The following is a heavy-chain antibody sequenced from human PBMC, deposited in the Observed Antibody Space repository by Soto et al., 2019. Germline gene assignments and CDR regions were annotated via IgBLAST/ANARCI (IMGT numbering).Heavy chain of an antibody. CDR2: IYRTGST. V-gene: IGHV4-4*02. J-gene: IGHJ4*02. CDR1: GGSFTSNNG. Sequence: PSASHSGTYSIPGGSFTSNNGLTGLLQPPGQGLEWIWEIYRTGSTNYNPSLKSRVTISLDKSENQFSLKVTSLTAADTAVYYCASRDPGTSVDYWGQGTLVTVSS. D-gene: IGHD1-7*01. CDR3: ASRDPGTSVDY.